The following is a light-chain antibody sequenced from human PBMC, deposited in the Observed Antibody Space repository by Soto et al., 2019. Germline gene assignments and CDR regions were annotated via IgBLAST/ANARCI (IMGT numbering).Light chain of an antibody. V-gene: IGKV1-5*03. CDR1: QSLSSS. J-gene: IGKJ4*01. CDR2: RAS. CDR3: QQYNTYPVT. Sequence: DMQMTQSPSTLSASVGDRVTISCRASQSLSSSLAWYQQKPGKAPKLLIYRASSLESGVPSRFSGSGSGTEFTLTISSLQPDDFATYYCQQYNTYPVTFGGGTKVEIK.